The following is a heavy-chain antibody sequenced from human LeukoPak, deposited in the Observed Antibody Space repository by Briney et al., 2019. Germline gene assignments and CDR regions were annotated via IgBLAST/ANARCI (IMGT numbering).Heavy chain of an antibody. J-gene: IGHJ4*02. D-gene: IGHD3-16*01. CDR3: AKVGKETIGGVYYFDY. Sequence: GGSLRLSCAASGFTFSDYDMHWVRQATGKGLEWVSAIGTAGDTYYTGSVKGRFTISRENAKNSLYLQMNSLRAGDTAVYYCAKVGKETIGGVYYFDYWGQGTLVTVSS. V-gene: IGHV3-13*01. CDR2: IGTAGDT. CDR1: GFTFSDYD.